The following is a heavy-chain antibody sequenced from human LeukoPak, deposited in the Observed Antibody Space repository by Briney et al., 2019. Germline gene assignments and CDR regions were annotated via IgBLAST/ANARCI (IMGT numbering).Heavy chain of an antibody. D-gene: IGHD4-17*01. V-gene: IGHV1-8*03. J-gene: IGHJ3*02. CDR2: MNPNSGNT. CDR3: ARRTVTTADDAFDI. Sequence: ASVKVSCKASGYTFTSYDINWVRQATGQGLEWMGWMNPNSGNTGYAQKFQGRVTITRNTSISTAYMELSSLRSEDTAVYYCARRTVTTADDAFDIWGQGTMVTVSS. CDR1: GYTFTSYD.